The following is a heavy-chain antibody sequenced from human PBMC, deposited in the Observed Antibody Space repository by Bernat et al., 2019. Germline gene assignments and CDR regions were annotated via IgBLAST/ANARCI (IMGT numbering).Heavy chain of an antibody. CDR2: IIPIFGTA. CDR3: ARGRLGSSSWRSYYYGMDV. Sequence: QVQLVQSGAEVKKPGSSVKVCCKASGGTFSSYAISWVRQAPGQGLEWRGGIIPIFGTANYAQKFQGSVTITADKSTSTAYMELSSVSSEDTAVYYCARGRLGSSSWRSYYYGMDVWGQGTTVTVSS. V-gene: IGHV1-69*06. J-gene: IGHJ6*02. CDR1: GGTFSSYA. D-gene: IGHD6-13*01.